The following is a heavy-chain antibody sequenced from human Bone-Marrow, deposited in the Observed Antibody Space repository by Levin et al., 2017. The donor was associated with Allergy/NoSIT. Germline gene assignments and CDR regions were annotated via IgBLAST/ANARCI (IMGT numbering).Heavy chain of an antibody. D-gene: IGHD2-8*01. Sequence: ASVKVSCKASGYTFTDYYMHWVRQAPGQGLEWMGRIIPKTGDTIYAQNFQGRVTVTRDTSISTAYVELTRLTSDDSAVYYCARVAVWDYYYGMDVWGQGTTVTVSS. CDR2: IIPKTGDT. V-gene: IGHV1-2*02. CDR1: GYTFTDYY. CDR3: ARVAVWDYYYGMDV. J-gene: IGHJ6*02.